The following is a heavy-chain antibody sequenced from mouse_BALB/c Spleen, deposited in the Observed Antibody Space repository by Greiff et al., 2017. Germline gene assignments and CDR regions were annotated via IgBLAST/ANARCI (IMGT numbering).Heavy chain of an antibody. CDR1: GYSITSGYY. CDR3: ARDSYDLYAMDY. V-gene: IGHV3-6*02. Sequence: EVQLVESGPGLVKPSQSLSLTCSVTGYSITSGYYWNWIRQFPGNKLEWMGYISYDGSNNYNPSLKNRISITRDTSKNQFFLKLNSVTTEDTATYYCARDSYDLYAMDYWGQGTSVTVSS. CDR2: ISYDGSN. D-gene: IGHD2-12*01. J-gene: IGHJ4*01.